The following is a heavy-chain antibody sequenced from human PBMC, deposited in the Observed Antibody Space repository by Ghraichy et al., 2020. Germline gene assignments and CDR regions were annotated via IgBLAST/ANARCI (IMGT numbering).Heavy chain of an antibody. Sequence: TLSLTCAVYGGSFSGYYWSWIRQPPGKGLEWIGEINHSGSTNYNPSLKSRVTISVDTSKNQFSLKLSSVTAADTAVYYCAKRRFGGVSRYVDYWGQGTLVTVSS. V-gene: IGHV4-34*01. CDR2: INHSGST. CDR1: GGSFSGYY. D-gene: IGHD3-16*01. CDR3: AKRRFGGVSRYVDY. J-gene: IGHJ4*02.